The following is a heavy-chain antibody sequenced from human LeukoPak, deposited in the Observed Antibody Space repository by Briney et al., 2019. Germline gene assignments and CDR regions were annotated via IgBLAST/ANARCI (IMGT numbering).Heavy chain of an antibody. D-gene: IGHD2-15*01. Sequence: PGGSLRLSCAASGFTFSTYAMRWVRQAPGKGLEWVAVIWHDGSNKYYADSVKGRFTISRDNSKNTLYLQMDSLRAEDMAVYYCVRSQYCSGGSCYRLGDYWGQGTLVTVSS. CDR2: IWHDGSNK. J-gene: IGHJ4*02. V-gene: IGHV3-33*01. CDR3: VRSQYCSGGSCYRLGDY. CDR1: GFTFSTYA.